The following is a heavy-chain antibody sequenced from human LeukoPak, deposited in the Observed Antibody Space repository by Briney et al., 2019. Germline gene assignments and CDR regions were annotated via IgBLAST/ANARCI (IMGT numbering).Heavy chain of an antibody. CDR3: ARGGGRGPALRHHFDY. J-gene: IGHJ4*02. Sequence: PSQTLSLTCTVSGGSISSGGYYWSWIRQHPGKGLEWIGYIYYSGSTYYNPSLKSRVTISVDTSKNQFSLKLSSVTAADTAVYYCARGGGRGPALRHHFDYWGQGTLVTVSS. CDR2: IYYSGST. V-gene: IGHV4-31*03. CDR1: GGSISSGGYY. D-gene: IGHD2-15*01.